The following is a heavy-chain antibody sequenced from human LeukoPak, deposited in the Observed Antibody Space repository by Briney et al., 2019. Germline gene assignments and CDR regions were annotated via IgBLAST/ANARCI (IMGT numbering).Heavy chain of an antibody. V-gene: IGHV4-34*09. CDR3: ARGYYDSSGYYFDY. Sequence: SETLSLTCAVYGGSFSGYYWSWIRQPPGKGLEWIGEINHSGSTNYNPSLKSRVTISVDTSKNQFSLKLSSVTAADTAVYYCARGYYDSSGYYFDYWGQGTLVTVSS. D-gene: IGHD3-22*01. J-gene: IGHJ4*02. CDR2: INHSGST. CDR1: GGSFSGYY.